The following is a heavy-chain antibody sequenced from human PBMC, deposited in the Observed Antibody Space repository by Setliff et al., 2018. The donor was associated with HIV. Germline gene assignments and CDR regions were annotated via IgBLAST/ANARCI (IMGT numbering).Heavy chain of an antibody. CDR2: ISHDGST. CDR1: NGSFSGYY. V-gene: IGHV4-34*01. CDR3: AREIVVVPAARREYNWFDP. Sequence: PSETLSLTCAVYNGSFSGYYWGWIRQPPGKGLEWIGEISHDGSTNYNPSRKSRVTISVDTSKNQFSLKLSSVTAADTAVYYCAREIVVVPAARREYNWFDPWGQGTLVTVSS. J-gene: IGHJ5*02. D-gene: IGHD2-2*01.